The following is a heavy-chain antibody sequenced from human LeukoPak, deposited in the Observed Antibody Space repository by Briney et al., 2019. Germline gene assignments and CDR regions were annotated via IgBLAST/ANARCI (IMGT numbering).Heavy chain of an antibody. CDR1: GFTFSNYA. D-gene: IGHD6-19*01. V-gene: IGHV3-23*01. J-gene: IGHJ4*02. CDR3: AKDRIPVAGRQDIWDY. CDR2: ISGSGDRT. Sequence: PGGSLRLSCVGAGFTFSNYAMTWVRQAPGKGLGWVSGISGSGDRTYYADSVKGRFTISRDNSKNTLCLQMNSLTDDDSAVYYCAKDRIPVAGRQDIWDYWGQGTLVTVSS.